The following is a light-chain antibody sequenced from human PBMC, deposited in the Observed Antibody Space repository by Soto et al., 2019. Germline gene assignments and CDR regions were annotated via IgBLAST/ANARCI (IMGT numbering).Light chain of an antibody. Sequence: EIVMTQSPATLSVYPGERAALSCRASQSVTSNLAWYQQKPGQAPRLLIYGASTRATGVPARFSGSGSGTEFTLTISNLQSEDFAVYYCHQYNKWPPITFGQGTRLEIK. CDR2: GAS. CDR3: HQYNKWPPIT. V-gene: IGKV3-15*01. J-gene: IGKJ5*01. CDR1: QSVTSN.